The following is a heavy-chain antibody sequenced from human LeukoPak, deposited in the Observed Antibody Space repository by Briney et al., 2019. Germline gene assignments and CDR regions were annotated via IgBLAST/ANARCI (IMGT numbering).Heavy chain of an antibody. CDR1: GFTFNTYS. V-gene: IGHV3-21*01. D-gene: IGHD6-13*01. Sequence: GGSLRLSCAASGFTFNTYSMNWVGQGPGKGLEGVSSISSASTYIYYADSVKGRFTISRDNAKNSLYLQMNSLRAEDTAVYYCARSRGRIAAAASDYWGQGTLVTVSS. CDR3: ARSRGRIAAAASDY. CDR2: ISSASTYI. J-gene: IGHJ4*02.